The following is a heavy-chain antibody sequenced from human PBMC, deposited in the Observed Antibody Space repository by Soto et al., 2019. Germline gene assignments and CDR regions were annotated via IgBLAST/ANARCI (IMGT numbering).Heavy chain of an antibody. J-gene: IGHJ5*02. CDR3: AKLGGDSGYDSFDP. Sequence: QVQLVESGGGVVQPGRSLRLSCAASGFTFSSYGMHWVRQAPGKGLEWVAVISYDGSNKYYADSVKGRFTISRDNSKNTLYLPMSSLRAEDTAVYYCAKLGGDSGYDSFDPWVQGTLVIVSS. D-gene: IGHD5-12*01. CDR2: ISYDGSNK. V-gene: IGHV3-30*18. CDR1: GFTFSSYG.